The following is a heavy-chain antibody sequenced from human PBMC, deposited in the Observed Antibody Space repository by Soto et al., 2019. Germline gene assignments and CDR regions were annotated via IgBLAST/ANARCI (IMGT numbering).Heavy chain of an antibody. V-gene: IGHV4-30-2*01. Sequence: QLQLQESGSGLVKPSQTLSLTCAVSGGSISSGGYSWSWIRQPPGKGLEWIGYMYHSGSTYYNPSLNSRVTKSIDRSENQFSLKLSSVTAADTAVYYGARVPDYWGQGILVTVSS. J-gene: IGHJ4*02. D-gene: IGHD2-2*01. CDR1: GGSISSGGYS. CDR2: MYHSGST. CDR3: ARVPDY.